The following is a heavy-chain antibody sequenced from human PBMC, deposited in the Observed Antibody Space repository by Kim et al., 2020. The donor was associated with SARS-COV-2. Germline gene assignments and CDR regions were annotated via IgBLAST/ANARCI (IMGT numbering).Heavy chain of an antibody. CDR3: ARDVGTSLDY. V-gene: IGHV3-33*08. J-gene: IGHJ4*02. CDR2: MWNDGSKQ. Sequence: GSLRLSCAAFGFSITTYGVHWVRQAPGKGLEWVAVMWNDGSKQYHADSVQGRFSISRDISKNTLYLQMNSLRAEDTAIYYCARDVGTSLDYWGQGALVTVSS. D-gene: IGHD6-13*01. CDR1: GFSITTYG.